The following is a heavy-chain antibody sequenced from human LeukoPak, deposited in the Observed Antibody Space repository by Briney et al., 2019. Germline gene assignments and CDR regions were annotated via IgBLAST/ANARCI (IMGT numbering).Heavy chain of an antibody. J-gene: IGHJ4*02. CDR1: GFTVSSNY. V-gene: IGHV3-66*01. CDR3: ARGIVATIQDY. Sequence: GGSLRLSCAASGFTVSSNYMSWVRQAPGKGLEWVSVIYGGGTTNYADSVKGRFTISRDNSKNTLYLQMNSLRADDTAVYYCARGIVATIQDYWGQGTLDTVSS. D-gene: IGHD5-12*01. CDR2: IYGGGTT.